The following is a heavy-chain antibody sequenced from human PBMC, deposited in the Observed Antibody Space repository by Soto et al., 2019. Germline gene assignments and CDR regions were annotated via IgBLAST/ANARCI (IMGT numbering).Heavy chain of an antibody. Sequence: QVQLQESGPGLVKPSQTLSLTCTVSGGSISSGGYYWSWIRQHPGKGLEWIGYIYYSGSTYYNPSLKSRVTKSVDTSKNQFSLKQSSVTAADTAVYYCARDQRVRSGFGESYYYYYGMDVWGQGTTVTVSS. J-gene: IGHJ6*02. V-gene: IGHV4-31*03. CDR3: ARDQRVRSGFGESYYYYYGMDV. CDR2: IYYSGST. D-gene: IGHD3-10*01. CDR1: GGSISSGGYY.